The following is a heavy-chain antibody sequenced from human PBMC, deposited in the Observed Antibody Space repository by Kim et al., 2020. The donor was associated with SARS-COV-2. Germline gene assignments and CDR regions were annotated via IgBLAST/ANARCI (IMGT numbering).Heavy chain of an antibody. CDR1: GGSISSSSYY. Sequence: SETLSLTCTVSGGSISSSSYYWGWIRQPPGKGLEWIGSIYYSGSTYYNPSLKSRVTISVDTSKNQFSLKLSSVTAADTAVYYCANPVLLWFGEFESWGQG. V-gene: IGHV4-39*07. CDR3: ANPVLLWFGEFES. J-gene: IGHJ5*02. CDR2: IYYSGST. D-gene: IGHD3-10*01.